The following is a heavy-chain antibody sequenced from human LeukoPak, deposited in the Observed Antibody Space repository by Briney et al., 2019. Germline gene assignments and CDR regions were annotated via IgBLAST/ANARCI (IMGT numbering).Heavy chain of an antibody. D-gene: IGHD3-22*01. J-gene: IGHJ5*02. CDR3: ARERDSSGYSPLDP. Sequence: ASLKVSCKTSGYTFTGYYMHWVRQAPGQGLEWMGWINPNSGGTNYAQKFQGRVTMTRDTSISTAYMELSRLRSDDTAVYYCARERDSSGYSPLDPWGQGTLVTVSS. V-gene: IGHV1-2*02. CDR2: INPNSGGT. CDR1: GYTFTGYY.